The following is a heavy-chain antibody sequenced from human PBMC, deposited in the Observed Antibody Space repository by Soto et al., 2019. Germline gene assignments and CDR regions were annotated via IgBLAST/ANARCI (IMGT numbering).Heavy chain of an antibody. D-gene: IGHD2-15*01. J-gene: IGHJ6*02. Sequence: SVKVSCKASGGTFSSYAISWVRQAPGQGLEWMGGIIPIFGTANYAQKFQGRVTITADESTSTAYMELSSLRSEDTAVYYCARDGSPIYCSGGSCTGFRGYYYGMDVWGQGTTVTVSS. CDR3: ARDGSPIYCSGGSCTGFRGYYYGMDV. CDR2: IIPIFGTA. V-gene: IGHV1-69*13. CDR1: GGTFSSYA.